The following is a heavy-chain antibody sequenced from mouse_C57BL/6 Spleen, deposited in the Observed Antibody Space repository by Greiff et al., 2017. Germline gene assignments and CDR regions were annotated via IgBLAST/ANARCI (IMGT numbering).Heavy chain of an antibody. Sequence: VQLQQPGAELVKPGASVKMSCKASGYTFTSYWITWVKQRPGQGLEWIGDIYPGSGSTNYNEKFKSKATLTVDTSSSTAYMQLSSLTSEDSAVYYCASRSTLVTTGFDYWGQGTTLTVSS. J-gene: IGHJ2*01. CDR3: ASRSTLVTTGFDY. CDR1: GYTFTSYW. D-gene: IGHD2-2*01. V-gene: IGHV1-55*01. CDR2: IYPGSGST.